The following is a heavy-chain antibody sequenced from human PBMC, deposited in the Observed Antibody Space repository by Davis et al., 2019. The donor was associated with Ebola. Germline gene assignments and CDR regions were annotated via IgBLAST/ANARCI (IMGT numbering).Heavy chain of an antibody. Sequence: GESLKISCAASGFTFSSYWMSWVRQAPGKGLEWVANIKQDGSEKYYVDSVKGRFTISRDNAKNSLYLQMNSLKTEDTAVYYCTSGSYYAGGWSDYWGQGTLVTVSS. CDR1: GFTFSSYW. D-gene: IGHD1-26*01. J-gene: IGHJ4*02. CDR2: IKQDGSEK. V-gene: IGHV3-7*03. CDR3: TSGSYYAGGWSDY.